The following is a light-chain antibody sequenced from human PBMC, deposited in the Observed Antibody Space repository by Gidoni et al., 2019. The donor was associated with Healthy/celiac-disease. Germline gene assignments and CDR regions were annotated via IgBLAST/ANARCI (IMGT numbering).Light chain of an antibody. CDR2: DAS. CDR3: QQRSNWPPLT. V-gene: IGKV3-11*01. J-gene: IGKJ4*01. Sequence: EIVLTQSPATLSFSPGERATLSCRASQSVSSYLAWYQQKPGQAPRLLIYDASNRATGSPARFSGSGSGTDFTLTIISLEPEDFAVYYCQQRSNWPPLTFGGXTKVEIK. CDR1: QSVSSY.